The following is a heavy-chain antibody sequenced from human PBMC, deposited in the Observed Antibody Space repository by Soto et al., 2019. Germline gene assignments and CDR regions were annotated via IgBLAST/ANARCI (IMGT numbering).Heavy chain of an antibody. CDR3: ARDGREAYGIDV. CDR1: GGSISSHY. J-gene: IGHJ6*02. V-gene: IGHV4-59*11. D-gene: IGHD1-26*01. Sequence: SETLSLTCPVSGGSISSHYWSWVRQAPGKGLEWIGCIYYRGNTFYNPSLKSRGTISVDTSNNQFSLKLDSVTPADTAVYYCARDGREAYGIDVWGQGNALTVSS. CDR2: IYYRGNT.